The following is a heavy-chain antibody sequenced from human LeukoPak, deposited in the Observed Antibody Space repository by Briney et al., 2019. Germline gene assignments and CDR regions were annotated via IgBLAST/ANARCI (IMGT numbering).Heavy chain of an antibody. CDR2: IYTSGST. CDR3: AGGSDGDAFDI. Sequence: PSETLSLTCTVSGGSMSSCSYYWSWIRQPAGKGLEWIGHIYTSGSTNYNPSLKSRVTISIDTSKNQFSLKLSSVTAADTAVYYCAGGSDGDAFDIWGQGTMVTVSS. V-gene: IGHV4-61*09. J-gene: IGHJ3*02. CDR1: GGSMSSCSYY.